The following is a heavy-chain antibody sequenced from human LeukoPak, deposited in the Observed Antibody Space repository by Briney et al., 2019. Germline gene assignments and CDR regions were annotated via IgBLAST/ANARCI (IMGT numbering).Heavy chain of an antibody. CDR2: ISSSSSTI. V-gene: IGHV3-48*01. CDR1: GFSFSSYA. J-gene: IGHJ4*02. D-gene: IGHD6-13*01. CDR3: ARDGVYSSSWQIDY. Sequence: GSLRLSCAASGFSFSSYAMSWVRQAPGKGLEWVSYISSSSSTIYYADSVKGRFTISRDNAKNSLYLQMNSLRAEDTAVYYCARDGVYSSSWQIDYWGQGTLVTVSS.